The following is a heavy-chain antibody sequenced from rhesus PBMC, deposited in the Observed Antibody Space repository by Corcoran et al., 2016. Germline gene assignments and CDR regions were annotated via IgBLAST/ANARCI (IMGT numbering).Heavy chain of an antibody. J-gene: IGHJ5-1*01. CDR2: ISGQSGRT. D-gene: IGHD1-26*01. Sequence: QVQLQESGPELVKPSETLSLTCVVSGGSISSSNWWSWIRQPPGKGLECMGRISGQSGRTHPSPALRSRVPISTDTSKNQFSRGLSSVTAADTAVYYCAREPYISGTSSNRFDVWGPGVQVTVSS. CDR3: AREPYISGTSSNRFDV. V-gene: IGHV4-92*01. CDR1: GGSISSSNW.